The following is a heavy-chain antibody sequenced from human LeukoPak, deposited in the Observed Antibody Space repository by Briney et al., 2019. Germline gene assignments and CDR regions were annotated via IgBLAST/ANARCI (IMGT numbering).Heavy chain of an antibody. CDR1: GYTFTSYG. V-gene: IGHV1-18*01. CDR2: ISAYNGNT. D-gene: IGHD1-26*01. CDR3: ARDLGATTLSAFDI. J-gene: IGHJ3*02. Sequence: ASVKVSCKASGYTFTSYGISWVRQAPGQGLEWMGWISAYNGNTNYAQKFQGRVTMTRDTSISTAYMELSRLRSDDTAVYYCARDLGATTLSAFDIWGQGTMVTVSS.